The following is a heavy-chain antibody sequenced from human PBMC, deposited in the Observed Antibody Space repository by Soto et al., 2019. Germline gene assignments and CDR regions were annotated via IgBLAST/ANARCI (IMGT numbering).Heavy chain of an antibody. CDR1: GFTFSSNS. Sequence: GGSVRLSCAAAGFTFSSNSMYWVRQAPGKGLEWVSSISSSSDYIYYGDSVKGRFAISRDNAKKSLYLQMDSLRAEDTAVYYCARGFKYYYGSGKDDAFDIWGQGTMVTVSS. D-gene: IGHD3-10*01. CDR3: ARGFKYYYGSGKDDAFDI. J-gene: IGHJ3*02. V-gene: IGHV3-21*01. CDR2: ISSSSDYI.